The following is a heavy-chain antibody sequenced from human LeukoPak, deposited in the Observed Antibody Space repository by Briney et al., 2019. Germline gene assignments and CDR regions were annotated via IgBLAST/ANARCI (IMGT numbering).Heavy chain of an antibody. CDR1: GFSFSSYW. Sequence: PGGSLRLSCAASGFSFSSYWMHWVRQTPGKGLVWVSRIKSDGSSTSDADSVKGRFTISRDNAKNTLYLEMNSLTGEDTAVYFCVREGTGYLTDLDYWGQGTRVTVAS. V-gene: IGHV3-74*01. J-gene: IGHJ4*02. CDR3: VREGTGYLTDLDY. CDR2: IKSDGSST. D-gene: IGHD3/OR15-3a*01.